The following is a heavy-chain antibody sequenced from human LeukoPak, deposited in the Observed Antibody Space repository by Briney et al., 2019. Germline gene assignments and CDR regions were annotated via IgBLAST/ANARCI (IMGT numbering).Heavy chain of an antibody. CDR1: GYSISSGYY. D-gene: IGHD6-19*01. Sequence: SSETLSLTCTVSGYSISSGYYWGWIRQPPGKGLEWIGSIYHSGSTYYNPSLKSRVTISVDTSKNQFSLKLSSVTAADTAVYYCARVGWYSSGWYYFDYWGQGTLVTVSS. CDR3: ARVGWYSSGWYYFDY. CDR2: IYHSGST. J-gene: IGHJ4*02. V-gene: IGHV4-38-2*02.